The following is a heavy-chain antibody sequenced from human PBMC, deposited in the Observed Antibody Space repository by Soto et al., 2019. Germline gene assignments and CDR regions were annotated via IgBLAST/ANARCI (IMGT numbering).Heavy chain of an antibody. D-gene: IGHD3-22*01. CDR2: ISAYDGQT. Sequence: ASVKVSCKASGDGFSNYGFSWVRQAPGQGLEWMGWISAYDGQTNYTKKFQSRVTMTTDTSSSTAYMELRSLISEDTAVYYCARVWYYDISGYYAFDYWGLGTLVTVSS. CDR1: GDGFSNYG. J-gene: IGHJ4*02. CDR3: ARVWYYDISGYYAFDY. V-gene: IGHV1-18*01.